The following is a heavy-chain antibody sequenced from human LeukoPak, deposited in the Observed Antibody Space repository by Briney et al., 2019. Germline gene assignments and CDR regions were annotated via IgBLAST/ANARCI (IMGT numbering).Heavy chain of an antibody. CDR3: ARDLGFGETHDY. D-gene: IGHD3-10*01. Sequence: VASVKVSCKASGYTLTSYGISWVRQAPGQGLEWMGWISAYNGNTNYAQKLQGRVTMTTDTSTSTAYMELRSLRSDDPAVYYCARDLGFGETHDYWGQGTLVTVSS. CDR1: GYTLTSYG. V-gene: IGHV1-18*01. CDR2: ISAYNGNT. J-gene: IGHJ4*02.